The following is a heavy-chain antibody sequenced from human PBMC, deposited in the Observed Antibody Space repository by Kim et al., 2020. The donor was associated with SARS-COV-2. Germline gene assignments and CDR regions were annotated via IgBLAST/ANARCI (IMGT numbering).Heavy chain of an antibody. Sequence: SETLSLTCTVSGGSISSYYWSWIRQPPGKGLEWIGYIYYSGSTNYNPSLKSRVTISVDTSKNQFSLKLSSVTAADTAVYYCARGLHCSGGSCSLDYWGQGTLVTVSS. J-gene: IGHJ4*02. D-gene: IGHD2-15*01. V-gene: IGHV4-59*01. CDR3: ARGLHCSGGSCSLDY. CDR2: IYYSGST. CDR1: GGSISSYY.